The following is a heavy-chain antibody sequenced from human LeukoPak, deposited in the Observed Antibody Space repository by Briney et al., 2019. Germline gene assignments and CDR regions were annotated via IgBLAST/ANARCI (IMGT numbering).Heavy chain of an antibody. J-gene: IGHJ4*02. Sequence: GGSLRLSCAASGVAVRISYMIWVRQAPGKGLEWVSVIYGEGNTYYADSVKGRFTTSRDDSKNTLSLQMTSLRAADTAIYYCARDSTTWSRAGYWGQGTLVTVSS. CDR3: ARDSTTWSRAGY. V-gene: IGHV3-53*01. D-gene: IGHD6-13*01. CDR1: GVAVRISY. CDR2: IYGEGNT.